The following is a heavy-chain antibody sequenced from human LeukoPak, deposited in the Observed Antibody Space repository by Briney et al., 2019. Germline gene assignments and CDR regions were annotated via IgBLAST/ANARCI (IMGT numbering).Heavy chain of an antibody. CDR2: ISSSGSIK. V-gene: IGHV3-48*03. Sequence: HPGGSLRLSCAASGFTFSTYEMNWARQAPGKGLEWISFISSSGSIKYYADSLKGRFTISRDNAKNSLYLQMNSLRAEDTAVYYCASPWRSSGWYAFDIWGQGTMVTVSS. CDR3: ASPWRSSGWYAFDI. J-gene: IGHJ3*02. D-gene: IGHD6-19*01. CDR1: GFTFSTYE.